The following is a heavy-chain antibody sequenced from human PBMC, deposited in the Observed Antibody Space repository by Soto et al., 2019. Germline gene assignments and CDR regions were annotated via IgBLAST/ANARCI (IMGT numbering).Heavy chain of an antibody. CDR1: GFTFNTYA. CDR3: AKDVRRDWHTGLDY. D-gene: IGHD2-21*02. J-gene: IGHJ4*02. CDR2: FVHSGGTT. V-gene: IGHV3-23*01. Sequence: PGGSLRLSCAASGFTFNTYAMNWVRQAPGKGLEWVSTFVHSGGTTYYADSVKGRFTISRDSSKDTLYLYMNSLTVEDTAVYYCAKDVRRDWHTGLDYWGQGALVTVSS.